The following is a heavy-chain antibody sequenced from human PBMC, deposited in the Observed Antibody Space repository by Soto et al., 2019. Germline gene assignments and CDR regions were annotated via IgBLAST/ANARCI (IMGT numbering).Heavy chain of an antibody. V-gene: IGHV4-39*01. J-gene: IGHJ4*02. CDR2: NNYNVVT. CDR1: GGSISRGVYY. D-gene: IGHD2-15*01. CDR3: GKVLVGATGHTDSNS. Sequence: LSITCTVSGGSISRGVYYWGWIRQPPGRWLEWIGNNNYNVVTYSNPSHINRVTIAVATSKNQSFLKLTSVTAADTALYYCGKVLVGATGHTDSNSWGPGTLVTVSS.